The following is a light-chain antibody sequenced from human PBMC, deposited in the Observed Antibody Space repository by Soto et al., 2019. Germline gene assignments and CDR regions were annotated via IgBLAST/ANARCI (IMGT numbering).Light chain of an antibody. CDR3: QQRSNWPPWT. V-gene: IGKV3-11*01. Sequence: EIVLPQSPATLSLSPGARATLSCRASQSVSSYLAWYQQKPGQAPRLLIYDASNMATGIPARFSGSGSGTDFTLTISSLEPEDFAVYYCQQRSNWPPWTFGQGTKVEIK. CDR1: QSVSSY. CDR2: DAS. J-gene: IGKJ1*01.